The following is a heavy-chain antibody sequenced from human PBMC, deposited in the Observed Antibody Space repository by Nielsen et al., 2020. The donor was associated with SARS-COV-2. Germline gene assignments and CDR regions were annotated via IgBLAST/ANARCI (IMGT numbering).Heavy chain of an antibody. CDR3: ARELMYSFDFDY. CDR1: GYTFTGYY. D-gene: IGHD5-18*01. V-gene: IGHV1-2*06. Sequence: ASVKVSCKASGYTFTGYYMHWVRQAPGQGLEWMGRINPNSGGTNYAQKFHGRVTLTRDTSTNTVYMELSSLTSEDTAVYYCARELMYSFDFDYWGLGTLVTVSS. J-gene: IGHJ4*02. CDR2: INPNSGGT.